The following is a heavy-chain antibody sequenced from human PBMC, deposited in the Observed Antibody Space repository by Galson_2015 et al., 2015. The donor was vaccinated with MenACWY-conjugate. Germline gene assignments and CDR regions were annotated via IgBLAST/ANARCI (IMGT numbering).Heavy chain of an antibody. CDR3: ARDRHAGSSGWYYFDY. D-gene: IGHD6-19*01. CDR1: GYTFTSYA. Sequence: SVKVSCKASGYTFTSYAMHWVRQAPGQRLEWMGWINAGNGNTKYSQKFQGRVTITRDTSASTAYMELSSLRSEDTAVYYCARDRHAGSSGWYYFDYWGQGTLVTVSS. V-gene: IGHV1-3*01. CDR2: INAGNGNT. J-gene: IGHJ4*02.